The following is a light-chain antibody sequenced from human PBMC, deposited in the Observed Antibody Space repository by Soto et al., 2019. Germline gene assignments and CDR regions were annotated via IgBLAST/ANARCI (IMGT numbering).Light chain of an antibody. CDR1: SGSVSTSYY. J-gene: IGLJ3*02. Sequence: QTVVTQEPSFSVSPGGTVTLTCGLSSGSVSTSYYPSWYQQTPGQAPRTLIYSTNTRSSGVPDRFAGSILGNKAALTITGAPADDESEYYCVLYMGSGISVFGGGTKLTV. CDR3: VLYMGSGISV. CDR2: STN. V-gene: IGLV8-61*01.